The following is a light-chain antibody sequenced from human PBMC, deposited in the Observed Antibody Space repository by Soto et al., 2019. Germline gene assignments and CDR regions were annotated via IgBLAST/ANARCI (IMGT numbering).Light chain of an antibody. CDR1: QSVSSN. J-gene: IGKJ1*01. CDR2: GAS. V-gene: IGKV3D-15*01. CDR3: QQYNNWPWT. Sequence: IVITQSPATLSVSPGERATLSCRASQSVSSNFAWYQQKPGQAPRLLIYGASTRATGIPVRFSGSGSGTEFTLTISSLQSEDFAIYYCQQYNNWPWTLGQGTKVDIK.